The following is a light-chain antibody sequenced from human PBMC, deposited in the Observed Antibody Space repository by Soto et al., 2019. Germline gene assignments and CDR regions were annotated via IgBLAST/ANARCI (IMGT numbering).Light chain of an antibody. Sequence: NFMLTQPHSVSGSPGKTITISCTRSSGSFASNYVQWYQQRPGSVPTTVIYEDDQRPSAVPARFSGSIDSSSNSASLTISGLQTEDEAYYYCQSYDNNTVVFGGGTKVTVL. CDR3: QSYDNNTVV. V-gene: IGLV6-57*04. J-gene: IGLJ2*01. CDR2: EDD. CDR1: SGSFASNY.